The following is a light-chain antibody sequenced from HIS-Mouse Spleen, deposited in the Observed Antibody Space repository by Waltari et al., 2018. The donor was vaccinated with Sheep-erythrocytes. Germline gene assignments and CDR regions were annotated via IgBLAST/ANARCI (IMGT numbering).Light chain of an antibody. J-gene: IGKJ1*01. CDR1: QGISSA. CDR3: QQFNNYPRT. Sequence: AIQLTQSPSSLSASVVDRVPITCRASQGISSALAWYQQKPGKAPKLLIYDASSLESGVPSRFSGSGSGTDFTLTISSLQPEDFATYYCQQFNNYPRTFGQGTKVEIK. V-gene: IGKV1D-13*01. CDR2: DAS.